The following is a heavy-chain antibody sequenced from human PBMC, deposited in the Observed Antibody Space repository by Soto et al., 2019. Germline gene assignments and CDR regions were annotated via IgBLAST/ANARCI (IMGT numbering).Heavy chain of an antibody. J-gene: IGHJ6*02. D-gene: IGHD1-26*01. Sequence: GGSLRLSCAASGFTFSSYAMSWVRQAPGKGLEWVSAISGSGGSTYYADSVKGRFTISRDNSKNTLYLQMNSLRAEDTAVYYCAKQWELLSSAYYYYYGMDVWGQGTTVTVSS. CDR3: AKQWELLSSAYYYYYGMDV. CDR2: ISGSGGST. CDR1: GFTFSSYA. V-gene: IGHV3-23*01.